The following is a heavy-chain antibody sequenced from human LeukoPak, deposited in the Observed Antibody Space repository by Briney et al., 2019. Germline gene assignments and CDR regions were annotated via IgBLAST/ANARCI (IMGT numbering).Heavy chain of an antibody. CDR3: ARVPRVVITTTLGNDAFDI. J-gene: IGHJ3*02. CDR1: GYTFAVYY. V-gene: IGHV1-2*02. D-gene: IGHD3-22*01. CDR2: IIPNSGGT. Sequence: ASVKVSCKASGYTFAVYYMHWVRQAPGQGLEWMGWIIPNSGGTNYAQEFQGRVTLTSDTSISTAYMELSGLTSDDTAVYYCARVPRVVITTTLGNDAFDIWGQGTMVTVSS.